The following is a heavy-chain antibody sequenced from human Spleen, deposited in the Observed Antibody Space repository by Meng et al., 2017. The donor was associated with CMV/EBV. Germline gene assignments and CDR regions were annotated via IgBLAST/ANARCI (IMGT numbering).Heavy chain of an antibody. CDR2: INHSGST. CDR1: GGSFSSFY. D-gene: IGHD3-10*01. CDR3: ASVHYGSGSYCPY. V-gene: IGHV4-34*01. J-gene: IGHJ4*02. Sequence: SETLSLTCAVYGGSFSSFYWSWIRQPPGKGLECIGEINHSGSTNYNPSLKSRVTISVDTSKNQFSLKLSSVTAADTAAYYCASVHYGSGSYCPYWGQGTLVTVSS.